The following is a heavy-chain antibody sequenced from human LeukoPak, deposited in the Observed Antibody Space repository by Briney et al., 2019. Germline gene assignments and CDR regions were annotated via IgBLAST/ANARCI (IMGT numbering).Heavy chain of an antibody. J-gene: IGHJ6*03. Sequence: PGGSLRLSCAASGFTFSSNSMNWVRHAPPKGLGRVSSISSSSSYICYADSVKRRFTISRDKAKTSLYLQMNSLRAEDTAVYYCSRPRITIFGVVTNNYYYMDVWGKGTTVTVSS. CDR1: GFTFSSNS. CDR2: ISSSSSYI. CDR3: SRPRITIFGVVTNNYYYMDV. D-gene: IGHD3-3*01. V-gene: IGHV3-21*01.